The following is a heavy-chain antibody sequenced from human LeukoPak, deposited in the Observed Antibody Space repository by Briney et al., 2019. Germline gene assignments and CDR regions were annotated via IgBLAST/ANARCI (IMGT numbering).Heavy chain of an antibody. J-gene: IGHJ4*02. D-gene: IGHD3-9*01. Sequence: SETLSLTCTVSGGSISSGSYYWSWIRQPAGKGLEWIGRTYTSGSTNYNPSLKSRVTISVDTSKNQFSLKLSSVTAADTAVYYCARDKTDYDILTDAGYFDYWGQGTLVTVSS. CDR1: GGSISSGSYY. CDR2: TYTSGST. CDR3: ARDKTDYDILTDAGYFDY. V-gene: IGHV4-61*02.